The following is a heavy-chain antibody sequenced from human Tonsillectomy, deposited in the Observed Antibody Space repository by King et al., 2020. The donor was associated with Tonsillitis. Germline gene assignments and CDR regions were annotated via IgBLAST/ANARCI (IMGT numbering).Heavy chain of an antibody. D-gene: IGHD3-22*01. CDR3: AREGYYDSSGYFDY. J-gene: IGHJ4*02. CDR1: VFTFSAYA. CDR2: ISYDGSNK. V-gene: IGHV3-30*01. Sequence: VQLVESGGGVVQPGRSLRLSCAASVFTFSAYAMHWGRQAPGKGLEWGPVISYDGSNKYYADSVKGRFTISRDNSETTLYLQMNTLRAEDTAVYYCAREGYYDSSGYFDYWGQGTLVTVSS.